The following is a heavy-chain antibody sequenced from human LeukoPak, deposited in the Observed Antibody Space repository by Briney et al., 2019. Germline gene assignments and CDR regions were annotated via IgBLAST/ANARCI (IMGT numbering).Heavy chain of an antibody. V-gene: IGHV3-30*03. CDR2: ISYDGSNK. J-gene: IGHJ6*02. Sequence: PGGSLRLSCAASGFTFSSYGMHWVRQAPGKGLEWVAVISYDGSNKYYADSVRGRFTIPRDNSKNTLYLQMNSLRAEDTAVYYCADLAVWGQGTTVTVSS. CDR1: GFTFSSYG. CDR3: ADLAV.